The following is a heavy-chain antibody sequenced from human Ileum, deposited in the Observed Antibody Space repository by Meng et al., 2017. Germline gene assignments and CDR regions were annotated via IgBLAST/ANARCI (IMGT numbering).Heavy chain of an antibody. CDR2: TYYRSKWYS. CDR1: GGSVSSNIAA. V-gene: IGHV6-1*02. D-gene: IGHD3-3*01. J-gene: IGHJ4*02. Sequence: QVQLQQSGPGLGKPSHTLSLTCAVSGGSVSSNIAAWNWIRQSPLRGLEWLGRTYYRSKWYSEYAVSVKSRISITPDTSKNQFSLQMNSVTPEDTAVYYCASGSGSLDYWGPGTLVTVSS. CDR3: ASGSGSLDY.